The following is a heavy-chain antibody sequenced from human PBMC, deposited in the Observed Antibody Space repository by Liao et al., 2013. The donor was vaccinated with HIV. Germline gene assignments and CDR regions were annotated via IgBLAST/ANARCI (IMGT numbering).Heavy chain of an antibody. CDR1: DGSISGYY. V-gene: IGHV4-59*01. Sequence: QVQLQESGPGLVKPSETLSLTCTVSDGSISGYYWTWIRQPPGKGLEWVGFISYSGNTNYNPSLKSRVTISVDTSKNQFSLKLSSVTAADTAVYYCARGWYFDLWGRGTLVTVSS. CDR3: ARGWYFDL. CDR2: ISYSGNT. J-gene: IGHJ2*01.